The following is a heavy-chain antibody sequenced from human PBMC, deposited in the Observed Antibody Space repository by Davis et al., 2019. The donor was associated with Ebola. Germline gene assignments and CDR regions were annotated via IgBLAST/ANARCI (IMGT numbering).Heavy chain of an antibody. V-gene: IGHV4-34*01. Sequence: MPSETLSLTCIVSGGSISDYFWSWIRQPPGKGLEWIGEVNHSGSTNYNPSLKSRVTISVDTSKNQFSLKLSSVTAADTAVYYCARGPNYVWGSYRYTAWGQGTLVTVSS. D-gene: IGHD3-16*02. CDR1: GGSISDYF. J-gene: IGHJ4*02. CDR3: ARGPNYVWGSYRYTA. CDR2: VNHSGST.